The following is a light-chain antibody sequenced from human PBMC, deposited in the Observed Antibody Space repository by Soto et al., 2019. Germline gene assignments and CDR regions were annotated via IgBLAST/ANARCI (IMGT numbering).Light chain of an antibody. V-gene: IGKV3-20*01. CDR3: QQYGSSPWT. J-gene: IGKJ1*01. CDR1: KSVSSSY. Sequence: EIVLTQSPGTLSLSPGERATLSCRASKSVSSSYLAWYQQKPGQAPRLLIYGASSRATGIPDRFSGSGSGTDFTLTISRLEPEGFAVYYCQQYGSSPWTFGQGTKVEIK. CDR2: GAS.